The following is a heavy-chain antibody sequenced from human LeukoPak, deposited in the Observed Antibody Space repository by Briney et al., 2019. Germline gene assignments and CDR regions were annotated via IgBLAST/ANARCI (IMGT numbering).Heavy chain of an antibody. CDR2: IKQDGSEK. V-gene: IGHV3-7*01. CDR1: GFTFSSYW. J-gene: IGHJ4*02. D-gene: IGHD5-18*01. CDR3: ARDLRGYSYGYFDRFDY. Sequence: GGSLRLSCAASGFTFSSYWMSWVRQAPGKGLEWVANIKQDGSEKYYVDSVKGRFTISRDNAKNSLYLQMNSLGAEDTAVYYCARDLRGYSYGYFDRFDYWGQGTLVTVSS.